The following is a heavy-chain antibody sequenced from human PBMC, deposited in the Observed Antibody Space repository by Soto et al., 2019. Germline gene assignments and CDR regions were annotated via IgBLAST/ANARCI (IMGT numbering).Heavy chain of an antibody. CDR3: ASHPPYGDYDDY. CDR1: GGTFSSYS. CDR2: IIPIFGTA. Sequence: SVKVSCKASGGTFSSYSISWVRQAPGQGLEWMGGIIPIFGTANYAQKFQGRVTITADESTSTAYMELSSLRSEDTAVYYCASHPPYGDYDDYWGQGALVTVSS. D-gene: IGHD4-17*01. J-gene: IGHJ4*02. V-gene: IGHV1-69*13.